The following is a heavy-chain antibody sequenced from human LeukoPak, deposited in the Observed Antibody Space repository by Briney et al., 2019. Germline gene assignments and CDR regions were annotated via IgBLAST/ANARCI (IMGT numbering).Heavy chain of an antibody. Sequence: GGSLRLSCAASGFTFSGSAIRWVRQASGRGLEWVGRIRSKAKNYATAYGASVKGRFTISRDDSNNTAYLQMNSLKTEDTAVYYCTRHDSSGSDYWGQGTLVTVSS. CDR1: GFTFSGSA. V-gene: IGHV3-73*01. CDR3: TRHDSSGSDY. D-gene: IGHD3-22*01. CDR2: IRSKAKNYAT. J-gene: IGHJ4*02.